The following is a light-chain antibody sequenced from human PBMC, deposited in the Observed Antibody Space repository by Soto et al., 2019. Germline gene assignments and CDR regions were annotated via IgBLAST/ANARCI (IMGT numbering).Light chain of an antibody. V-gene: IGLV2-14*01. CDR2: DVS. J-gene: IGLJ1*01. CDR3: SSYTSSSSIWV. CDR1: SSDVGGYNY. Sequence: QSALTQPESVSGSPGQSITISCTGTSSDVGGYNYVSWYQQHPGKAPKLMIYDVSNRPSGVSNRLSGSKSGNTASLPISGLQAEEEADYYYSSYTSSSSIWVFGTGTKLTV.